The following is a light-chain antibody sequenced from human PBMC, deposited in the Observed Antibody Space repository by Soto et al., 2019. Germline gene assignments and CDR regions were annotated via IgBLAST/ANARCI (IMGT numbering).Light chain of an antibody. CDR2: GAS. CDR3: QQYGSSPWR. J-gene: IGKJ1*01. Sequence: ETVLTQSPGTLSLSPGERATLSCRASQTIRSNYLAWYRQTPGQAPRLLIYGASNRATGIADRFSGSGSGTDLTLIISRLEPEDFALYYCQQYGSSPWRFGQGTKAEIK. CDR1: QTIRSNY. V-gene: IGKV3-20*01.